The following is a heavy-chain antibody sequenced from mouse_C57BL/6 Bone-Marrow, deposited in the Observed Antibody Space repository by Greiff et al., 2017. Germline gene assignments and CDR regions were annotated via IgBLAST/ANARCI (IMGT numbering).Heavy chain of an antibody. CDR1: GYTFTSYW. J-gene: IGHJ2*01. V-gene: IGHV1-69*01. Sequence: QVQLQQPGAELVMPGASVKLSCKASGYTFTSYWMHWVKQRPGQGLEWIGEIDPSDSYTNYNQKFKGKSTLTVDKSSSPAYMQLSSLTSEDSAVYYCAREGNWEVGFDYWGQGTTLTVSS. CDR3: AREGNWEVGFDY. CDR2: IDPSDSYT. D-gene: IGHD4-1*01.